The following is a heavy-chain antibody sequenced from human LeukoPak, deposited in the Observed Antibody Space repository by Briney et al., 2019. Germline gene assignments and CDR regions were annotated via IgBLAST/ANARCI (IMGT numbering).Heavy chain of an antibody. Sequence: SETLSLTCTVSGGSISSSSYYWGWIRQPPGKGLEWIGSIYYSGSTYYNPSLKSRVTISVDTSKNQFSLKLSSVTAADTAVYYCAGIQLWLRVFDYWGRGALVTVSS. CDR3: AGIQLWLRVFDY. V-gene: IGHV4-39*01. CDR2: IYYSGST. D-gene: IGHD5-18*01. J-gene: IGHJ4*02. CDR1: GGSISSSSYY.